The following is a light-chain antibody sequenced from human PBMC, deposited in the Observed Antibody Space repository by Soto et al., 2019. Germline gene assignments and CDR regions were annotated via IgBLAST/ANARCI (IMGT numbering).Light chain of an antibody. CDR3: TSYAGGNIWV. Sequence: QSVLTQPPSASGSPGQSVTISCTGTSSDVGAYNYVSWYQQYPGKAPKLMIYEVNKRPSGVPGRFSGSKSGKTASLTVSGLQPEDEADYHCTSYAGGNIWVFGGGTKLTVL. J-gene: IGLJ3*02. V-gene: IGLV2-8*01. CDR1: SSDVGAYNY. CDR2: EVN.